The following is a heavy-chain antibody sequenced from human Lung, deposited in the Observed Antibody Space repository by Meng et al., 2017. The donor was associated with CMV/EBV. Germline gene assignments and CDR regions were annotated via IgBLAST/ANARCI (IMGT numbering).Heavy chain of an antibody. CDR2: IYSGGST. Sequence: SCAASGFTVSSNYMSLVRQAPGKGLEWVSVIYSGGSTYYADSVKGRFTISRDNSKNTLYLQMNSLRAEDTAVYYCARCQGRGYSYGQAYYYGMDVWXQGNXVTVSS. D-gene: IGHD5-18*01. CDR1: GFTVSSNY. CDR3: ARCQGRGYSYGQAYYYGMDV. J-gene: IGHJ6*02. V-gene: IGHV3-66*02.